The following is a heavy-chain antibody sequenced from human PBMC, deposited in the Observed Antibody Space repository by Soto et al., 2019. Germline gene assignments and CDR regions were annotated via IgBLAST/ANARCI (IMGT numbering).Heavy chain of an antibody. J-gene: IGHJ4*02. CDR2: IYYSGST. V-gene: IGHV4-59*01. D-gene: IGHD2-21*02. Sequence: SETLSLTCTVSGGSISSYYWSWIRQPPGKGLEWIGYIYYSGSTNYNPSLKSRVTISVDTSKNQFSLKLSSVTAADTAVYYCASLAGDHDYWGQGTLVTVSS. CDR1: GGSISSYY. CDR3: ASLAGDHDY.